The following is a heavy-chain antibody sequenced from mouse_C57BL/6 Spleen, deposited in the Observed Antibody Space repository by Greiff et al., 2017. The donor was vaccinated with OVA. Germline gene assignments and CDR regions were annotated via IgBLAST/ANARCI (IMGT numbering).Heavy chain of an antibody. Sequence: EVKLVESGGGLVKPGGSLKLSCAASGFTFSDYGMHWVRQAPEKGLEWVAYISSGSSTIYYADTVKGRFTISRDNAKNTLFLQMTSLRSEDTAMYYCARRRDGGYLDYWGQGTTLTVSS. D-gene: IGHD3-3*01. V-gene: IGHV5-17*01. CDR3: ARRRDGGYLDY. CDR1: GFTFSDYG. CDR2: ISSGSSTI. J-gene: IGHJ2*01.